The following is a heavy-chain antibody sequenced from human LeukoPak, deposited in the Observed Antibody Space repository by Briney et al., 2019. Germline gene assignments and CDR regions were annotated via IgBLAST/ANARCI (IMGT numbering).Heavy chain of an antibody. CDR2: ISYDGSNK. J-gene: IGHJ6*02. Sequence: GGSLRLSCAASGFTFSSYTMHWVRQAPGKGLEWVAVISYDGSNKYYADSVKGRFTISRDNSKNTLYLQMNSLRAEDTAVYYCARARYCSSTGCQGMDVWGQGTTVTVSS. D-gene: IGHD2-2*01. CDR1: GFTFSSYT. CDR3: ARARYCSSTGCQGMDV. V-gene: IGHV3-30-3*01.